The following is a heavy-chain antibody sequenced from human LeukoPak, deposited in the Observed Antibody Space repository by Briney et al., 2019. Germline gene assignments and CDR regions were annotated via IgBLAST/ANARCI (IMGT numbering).Heavy chain of an antibody. Sequence: SETLSLTCTVSGGSISSYYWSWIRQPPGKGLEWIGYIYHSGSTNYNPSLKSRVTISVDTSKNQFSLKLSSVTAADTAVYYCAARTPYYFDYWGQGTLVTVSS. J-gene: IGHJ4*02. CDR3: AARTPYYFDY. CDR1: GGSISSYY. D-gene: IGHD1-14*01. V-gene: IGHV4-59*01. CDR2: IYHSGST.